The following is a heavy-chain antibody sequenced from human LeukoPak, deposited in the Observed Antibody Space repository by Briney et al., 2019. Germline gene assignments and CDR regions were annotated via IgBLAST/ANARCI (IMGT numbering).Heavy chain of an antibody. CDR1: GFTFSSYS. J-gene: IGHJ3*02. CDR2: ISSSSSTI. D-gene: IGHD6-25*01. V-gene: IGHV3-48*04. CDR3: AKETAYSSGCRAFDI. Sequence: GGSLRLSCAASGFTFSSYSMNWVRQAPGKGLEWVSYISSSSSTIYYADSVKGRFTISRDNAKNTLYLQMNSLRAEDTAVYYCAKETAYSSGCRAFDIWGQGTMVTVSS.